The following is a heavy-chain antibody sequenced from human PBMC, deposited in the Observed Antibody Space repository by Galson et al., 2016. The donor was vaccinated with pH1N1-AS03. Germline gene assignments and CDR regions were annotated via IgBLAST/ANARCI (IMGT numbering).Heavy chain of an antibody. Sequence: SVKVSCKAYGNTFSINAVSWVRQAPGQGPEWMGGISPLLRTALYAQKWQGRVTITADESTSTAYMELSSLTSEDTAVYYCATLYTDYLDYWGQGTLVTVSS. D-gene: IGHD2-2*02. CDR2: ISPLLRTA. CDR3: ATLYTDYLDY. J-gene: IGHJ4*02. V-gene: IGHV1-69*13. CDR1: GNTFSINA.